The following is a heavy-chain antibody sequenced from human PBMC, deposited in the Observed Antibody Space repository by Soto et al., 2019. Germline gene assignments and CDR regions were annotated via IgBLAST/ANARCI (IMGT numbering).Heavy chain of an antibody. D-gene: IGHD2-2*01. CDR2: IIPVFGTT. CDR1: RGTFSNYT. V-gene: IGHV1-69*01. J-gene: IGHJ6*02. Sequence: QVQLVQSGAEVKKPGSSVKVFCKASRGTFSNYTISRVRQAPGQGLEWMGGIIPVFGTTDYEQKFQGRVTIAADGSTSTAYMKLSSLRSADTAVYYCARSSPYIVVRKPTGNQDYYGMDVWGQGTTVTVSS. CDR3: ARSSPYIVVRKPTGNQDYYGMDV.